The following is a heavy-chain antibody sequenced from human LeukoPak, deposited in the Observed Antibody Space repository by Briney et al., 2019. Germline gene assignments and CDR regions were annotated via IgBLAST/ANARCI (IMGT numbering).Heavy chain of an antibody. Sequence: NPGGSLRLSCGASGFSFSNFWMSWIRQAPGKGLERVANMNPDGSATYYLDSVKGRFTISRDNAKTSAYLQMNSLRPDDTAVYYCARTLVEVPGHSDLFDFWGQGTLVTVSS. CDR2: MNPDGSAT. V-gene: IGHV3-7*01. J-gene: IGHJ4*02. D-gene: IGHD2-2*01. CDR3: ARTLVEVPGHSDLFDF. CDR1: GFSFSNFW.